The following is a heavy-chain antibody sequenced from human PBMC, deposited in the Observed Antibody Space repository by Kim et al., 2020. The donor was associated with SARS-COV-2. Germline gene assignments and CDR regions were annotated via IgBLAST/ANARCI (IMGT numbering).Heavy chain of an antibody. CDR1: GFSVSDNY. V-gene: IGHV3-66*03. CDR3: ARDSRGWSEASRWHYYGLDV. Sequence: GGSLRLFCMASGFSVSDNYMAWVRLAPGEGLEAVADIYKFGNTYYADSVKGRFTISRDNSRNTLYLQMDSLRVEDTALYYCARDSRGWSEASRWHYYGLDVWGQGTTVTVSS. D-gene: IGHD6-19*01. CDR2: IYKFGNT. J-gene: IGHJ6*02.